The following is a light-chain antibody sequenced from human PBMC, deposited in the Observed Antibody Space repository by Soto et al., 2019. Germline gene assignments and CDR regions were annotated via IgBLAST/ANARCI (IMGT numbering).Light chain of an antibody. Sequence: DIQITQSPSSLSASVGDRVTITCRASQSISTYLNWYQYIPGKAPKLLIYAAARLQSGVPSRFSGSGSGTDFTLKISRVEAEDVGVYYCMQPLQSWTFGQGTKVDIK. J-gene: IGKJ1*01. CDR2: AAA. V-gene: IGKV1-39*01. CDR1: QSISTY. CDR3: MQPLQSWT.